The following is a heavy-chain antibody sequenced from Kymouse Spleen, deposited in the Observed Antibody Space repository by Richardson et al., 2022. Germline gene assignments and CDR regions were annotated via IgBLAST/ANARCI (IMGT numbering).Heavy chain of an antibody. CDR2: ISWNSGSI. V-gene: IGHV3-9*01. Sequence: EVQLVESGGGLVQPGRSLRLSCAASGFTFDDYAMHWVRQAPGKGLEWVSGISWNSGSIGYADSVKGRFTISRDNAKNSLYLQMNSLRAEDTALYYCAKDMGIVGAPGMDVWGQGTTVTVSS. CDR1: GFTFDDYA. J-gene: IGHJ6*02. D-gene: IGHD1-26*01. CDR3: AKDMGIVGAPGMDV.